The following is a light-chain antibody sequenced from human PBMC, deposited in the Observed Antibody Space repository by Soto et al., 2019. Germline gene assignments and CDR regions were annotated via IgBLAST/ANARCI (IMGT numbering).Light chain of an antibody. CDR1: QSVSSSY. Sequence: EIVLTQSPGTLSLSPGERATLSCRASQSVSSSYLAWYQQKPGQAPRLLIYGASSRATGIPDRFSGSGSGTDFTLTISRLEPEDFAVYYCQQYGSSSFTFGPGTKVDT. CDR3: QQYGSSSFT. V-gene: IGKV3-20*01. J-gene: IGKJ3*01. CDR2: GAS.